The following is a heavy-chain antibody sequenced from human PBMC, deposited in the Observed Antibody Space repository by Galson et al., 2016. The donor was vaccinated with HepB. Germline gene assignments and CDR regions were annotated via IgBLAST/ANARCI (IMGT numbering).Heavy chain of an antibody. Sequence: SLRLSCAASGFTFSSNWMSWVRQAPGKGLEWVANIKQDGSEKYYVDSVKGRFTISRDNAKNSLYLQMNSLRAEDTAVYYCARRQREEDIVVVAVVPGGFYYGMDVWGQGTTVTVSS. CDR2: IKQDGSEK. CDR1: GFTFSSNW. V-gene: IGHV3-7*04. J-gene: IGHJ6*02. D-gene: IGHD2-15*01. CDR3: ARRQREEDIVVVAVVPGGFYYGMDV.